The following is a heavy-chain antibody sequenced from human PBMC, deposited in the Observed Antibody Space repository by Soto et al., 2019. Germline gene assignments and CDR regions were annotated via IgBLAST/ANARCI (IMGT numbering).Heavy chain of an antibody. J-gene: IGHJ4*02. CDR3: AKARGIHSGYGLFDY. V-gene: IGHV3-23*01. CDR1: GFTFSNAW. D-gene: IGHD5-12*01. Sequence: GGSLRLSCAASGFTFSNAWMNWVRQAPGKGLEWVSAISGSGGSTYYADSVKGRFTISRDNSKNTLYLQMNSLRAEDTAVYYCAKARGIHSGYGLFDYWGQGTLVTVSS. CDR2: ISGSGGST.